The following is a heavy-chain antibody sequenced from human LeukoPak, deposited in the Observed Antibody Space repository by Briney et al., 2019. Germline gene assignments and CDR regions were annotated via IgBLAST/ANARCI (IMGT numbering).Heavy chain of an antibody. J-gene: IGHJ3*02. CDR1: GYSFTSYW. CDR2: IYPGDSDT. CDR3: ARLGVVVTALRDAFDI. Sequence: GESVKISCKGSGYSFTSYWIGWVRQMPGKGLEWMGIIYPGDSDTRYSPSFQGQVTISADKSISTAYLQWSSLKASDTAMYYCARLGVVVTALRDAFDIWGQGTMVTVSS. V-gene: IGHV5-51*01. D-gene: IGHD3-22*01.